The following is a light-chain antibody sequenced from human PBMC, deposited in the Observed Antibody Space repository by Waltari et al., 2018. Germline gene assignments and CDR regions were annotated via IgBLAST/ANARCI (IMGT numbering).Light chain of an antibody. V-gene: IGKV1-9*01. CDR3: QQLNSQFT. CDR1: QGISSY. Sequence: DLQLTPSPSFLSASVGARVTITCRASQGISSYLAWYQQNPGKAPKLLIYAASSLQSGVPSRFSGSGSGTEFTLTISSLQPEDFATYYCQQLNSQFTFGPGTKVDIK. CDR2: AAS. J-gene: IGKJ3*01.